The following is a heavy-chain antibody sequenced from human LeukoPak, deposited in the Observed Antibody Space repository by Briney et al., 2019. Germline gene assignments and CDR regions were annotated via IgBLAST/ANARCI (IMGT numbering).Heavy chain of an antibody. J-gene: IGHJ5*02. CDR2: IYHSGGT. CDR3: ARGYSSSWYFNWFDP. Sequence: SETLSLTCTVSGYSISSGYYWGWIRPPPGKGLEWIGNIYHSGGTFYNPSLKSRVTISVDTSKNQFSLKLSSVTAADTAVYYCARGYSSSWYFNWFDPWGQGTLVTVSS. V-gene: IGHV4-38-2*02. CDR1: GYSISSGYY. D-gene: IGHD6-13*01.